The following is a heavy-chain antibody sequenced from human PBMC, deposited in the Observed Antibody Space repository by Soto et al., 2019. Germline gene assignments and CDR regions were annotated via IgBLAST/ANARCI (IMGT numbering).Heavy chain of an antibody. J-gene: IGHJ6*02. CDR3: AADGTRGLALADPWDYYYYYGMDV. V-gene: IGHV1-58*01. Sequence: SVKVSCKASGFTFTSSAVQWVRQARGQRLEWIGWIVVGSGNTNYAQKFQERVTITRDMSTSTAYMELSSLRSEDTAVYYCAADGTRGLALADPWDYYYYYGMDVWGQGTTVTVSS. D-gene: IGHD2-2*01. CDR1: GFTFTSSA. CDR2: IVVGSGNT.